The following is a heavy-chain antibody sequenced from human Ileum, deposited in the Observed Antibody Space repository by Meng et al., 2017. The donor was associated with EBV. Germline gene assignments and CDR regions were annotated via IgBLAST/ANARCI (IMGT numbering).Heavy chain of an antibody. Sequence: QGQRQESGPGLVKPSETLSLTCAVSGGSISRSDWWSWVRQPPGKGLEWIGETSHSGSTNYSPSLKSRVTISLDKSKNQLSLKLNSVTAADTAVYYCASSDYYRSDYWGQGTLVT. CDR3: ASSDYYRSDY. J-gene: IGHJ4*02. CDR1: GGSISRSDW. V-gene: IGHV4-4*02. CDR2: TSHSGST. D-gene: IGHD3-22*01.